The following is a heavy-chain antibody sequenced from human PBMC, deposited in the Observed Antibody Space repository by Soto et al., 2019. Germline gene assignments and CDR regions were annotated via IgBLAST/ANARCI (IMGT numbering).Heavy chain of an antibody. CDR3: ARDGKYYDFWIGYSSYYYGMDV. Sequence: GGSLRLSCAASGFTFSSYAMHWVRQAPGKGLEWVAVISYDGSNKYYADSVKGRFTISRDNSKNTLYLQMNSLRAEDTAVYYCARDGKYYDFWIGYSSYYYGMDVWGQGTTVTVSS. D-gene: IGHD3-3*01. CDR2: ISYDGSNK. V-gene: IGHV3-30-3*01. CDR1: GFTFSSYA. J-gene: IGHJ6*02.